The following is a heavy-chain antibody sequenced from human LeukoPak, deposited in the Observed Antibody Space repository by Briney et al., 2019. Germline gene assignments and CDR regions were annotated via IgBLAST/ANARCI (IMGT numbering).Heavy chain of an antibody. CDR3: ARGIAAAGNKEFDY. V-gene: IGHV4-61*01. CDR2: IYYSGST. J-gene: IGHJ4*02. Sequence: SETLSLTCTVSGGSVSSGSYYGSWIRQPPGKGLEWIGYIYYSGSTNYNPSLKSRVTISVDTSKNQFSLKLSSVTAADTAVYYCARGIAAAGNKEFDYWGQGTLVTVSS. CDR1: GGSVSSGSYY. D-gene: IGHD6-13*01.